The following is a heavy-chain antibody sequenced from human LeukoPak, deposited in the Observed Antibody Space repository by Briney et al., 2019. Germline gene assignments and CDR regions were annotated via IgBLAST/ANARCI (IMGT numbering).Heavy chain of an antibody. V-gene: IGHV4-59*01. CDR2: ISYSGNT. Sequence: SETLSLTCTVSGDSISSYYWSWIRQPPGKGPEWIGYISYSGNTNYNPSLKSRVPISADTSKNQFSMKMTSVTAADTAVYYCAREYYAYVWGSYRAYYFDFWGQGTLVTVSS. J-gene: IGHJ4*02. D-gene: IGHD3-16*02. CDR3: AREYYAYVWGSYRAYYFDF. CDR1: GDSISSYY.